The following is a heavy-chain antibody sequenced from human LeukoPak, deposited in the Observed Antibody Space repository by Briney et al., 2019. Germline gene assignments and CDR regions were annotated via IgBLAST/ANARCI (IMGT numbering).Heavy chain of an antibody. CDR3: ARDPAIGYFDY. V-gene: IGHV1-18*01. CDR2: ISAYNGNT. J-gene: IGHJ4*02. Sequence: GASVKVSCKASGYTFTSYGISWVRQAPGQGLEWMGWISAYNGNTNYAQRLQGRVTMTTDTSTSTAHMELRSLRSDDTAVYYCARDPAIGYFDYWGRGTLVTVSS. CDR1: GYTFTSYG.